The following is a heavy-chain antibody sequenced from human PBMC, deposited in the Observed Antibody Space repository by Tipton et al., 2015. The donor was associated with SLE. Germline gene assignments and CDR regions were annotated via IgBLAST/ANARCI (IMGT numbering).Heavy chain of an antibody. V-gene: IGHV3-30*02. Sequence: SLRLSCAASGFTFSSYGMHWVRQAPGKGLEWVAFIRYDGSNKYYADSVKGRFTISRDNSKNTLYLQMNSLRAEDTAVYYCAKDRITMSFSALDIWGQGTMVTVSS. CDR3: AKDRITMSFSALDI. J-gene: IGHJ3*02. CDR1: GFTFSSYG. CDR2: IRYDGSNK. D-gene: IGHD3-22*01.